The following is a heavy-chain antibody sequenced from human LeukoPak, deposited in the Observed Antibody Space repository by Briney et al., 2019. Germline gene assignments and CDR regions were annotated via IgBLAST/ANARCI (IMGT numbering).Heavy chain of an antibody. CDR2: IYYSGST. Sequence: SETLCLTCIVSGGSISSYYWSWIRQPPGKGLEWIEYIYYSGSTNYNPSLKSRVTISVDASKNQFSLKLSSVTAADTAVYYCARGGYSGYMNWFDPRGQGTLVTVSS. V-gene: IGHV4-59*01. CDR3: ARGGYSGYMNWFDP. CDR1: GGSISSYY. D-gene: IGHD5-12*01. J-gene: IGHJ5*02.